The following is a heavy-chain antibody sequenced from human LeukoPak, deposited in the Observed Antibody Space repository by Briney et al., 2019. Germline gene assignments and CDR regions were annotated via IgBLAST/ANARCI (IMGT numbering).Heavy chain of an antibody. D-gene: IGHD6-13*01. CDR3: ARWDPTYDIAASGTSNYY. J-gene: IGHJ4*02. V-gene: IGHV1-2*02. Sequence: ASVTVSCKASGYTFTDYYMHWVRQAPGQGLEWMGWINPNSGGTNYAQKFQDRVTMTRDTSISTAYMELSRLRSDDTAVYYCARWDPTYDIAASGTSNYYWGQGTLVTVST. CDR2: INPNSGGT. CDR1: GYTFTDYY.